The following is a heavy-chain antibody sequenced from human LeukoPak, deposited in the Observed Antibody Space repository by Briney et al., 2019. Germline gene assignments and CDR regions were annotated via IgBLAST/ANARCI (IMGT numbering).Heavy chain of an antibody. CDR3: SRGQKDPYGPEFDY. J-gene: IGHJ4*02. CDR1: GFIFGDYN. CDR2: IRAKIHDGTT. D-gene: IGHD3-10*01. Sequence: PGGSLRLSCTTSGFIFGDYNMNWVRQAPGKGLAWVGYIRAKIHDGTTDFAASVKGRFTISRDDSKSIAYLQMTSLKSEDTAVYYCSRGQKDPYGPEFDYWGQGTLVTVSS. V-gene: IGHV3-49*04.